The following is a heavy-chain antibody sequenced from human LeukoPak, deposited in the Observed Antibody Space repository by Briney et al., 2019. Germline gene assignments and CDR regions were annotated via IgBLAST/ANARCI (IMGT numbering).Heavy chain of an antibody. CDR3: AKXXXXXXXXXXDX. CDR1: EFTFSNYA. J-gene: IGHJ4*02. V-gene: IGHV3-23*01. CDR2: ISGSGGRT. Sequence: GGSLRLSCAASEFTFSNYAMSWFRQAPGKGLEWVSVISGSGGRTYYADSVKGRFTISRDNSKHTLFLQMNSLRVGATAVYYCAKXXXXXXXXXXDXWGQXTLVTVSS.